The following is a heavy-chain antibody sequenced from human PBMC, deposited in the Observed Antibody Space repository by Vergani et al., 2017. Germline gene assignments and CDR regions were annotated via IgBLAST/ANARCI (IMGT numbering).Heavy chain of an antibody. V-gene: IGHV1-69*02. Sequence: QVQLVQSGAEVKKPGSSVKVSCKASGGTFSSYTISWVRQAPGQGLEWMGRIIPILGIANYAQKFQGRVTITADKSTSTAYMELSSLRSEETAVYYCARVPYYYDSSGYYYYYYGMDVWGQGTTVTVSS. D-gene: IGHD3-22*01. CDR2: IIPILGIA. CDR3: ARVPYYYDSSGYYYYYYGMDV. CDR1: GGTFSSYT. J-gene: IGHJ6*02.